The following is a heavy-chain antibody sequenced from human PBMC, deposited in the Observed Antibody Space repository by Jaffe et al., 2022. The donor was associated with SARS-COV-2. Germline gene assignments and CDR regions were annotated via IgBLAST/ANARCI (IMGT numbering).Heavy chain of an antibody. Sequence: QVQLVESGGGVVQPGRSLRLSCAASGFTFSSYGMHWVRQAPGKGLEWVAVISYDGSNKYYADSVKGRFTISRDNSKNTLYLQMNSLRAEDTAVYYCAKDSVEWELLLYYYYGMDVWGQGTTVTVSS. D-gene: IGHD1-26*01. CDR2: ISYDGSNK. CDR1: GFTFSSYG. V-gene: IGHV3-30*18. CDR3: AKDSVEWELLLYYYYGMDV. J-gene: IGHJ6*02.